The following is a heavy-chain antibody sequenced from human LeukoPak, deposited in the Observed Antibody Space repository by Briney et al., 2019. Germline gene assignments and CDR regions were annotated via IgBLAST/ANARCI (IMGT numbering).Heavy chain of an antibody. CDR1: GGSISISSYY. V-gene: IGHV4-39*07. J-gene: IGHJ3*02. D-gene: IGHD5-24*01. CDR2: MYYSGST. CDR3: ARGIQRWLQLSDDGFDI. Sequence: SETLSLTCTVSGGSISISSYYWGWIRQPPGKGLEWIGSMYYSGSTYFNPSLKSRVTISVDTSKNQFSLKLSSVTAADTAVYYCARGIQRWLQLSDDGFDIWGQGTMVTVSS.